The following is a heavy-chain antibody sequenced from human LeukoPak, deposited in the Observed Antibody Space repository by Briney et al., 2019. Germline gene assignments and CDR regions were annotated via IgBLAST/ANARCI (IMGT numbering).Heavy chain of an antibody. V-gene: IGHV4-31*03. D-gene: IGHD5-12*01. CDR1: GDSISSGGNY. CDR3: ARWGNSGYASGYFDY. J-gene: IGHJ4*02. CDR2: IYYSGST. Sequence: SETLCLTCTVPGDSISSGGNYWSWLRQHPGRGLEWIGYIYYSGSTYYNPSLKSRLTTSVDTSKNQFSLKLSSVTAADTAVYYCARWGNSGYASGYFDYWGQGTLVTVSS.